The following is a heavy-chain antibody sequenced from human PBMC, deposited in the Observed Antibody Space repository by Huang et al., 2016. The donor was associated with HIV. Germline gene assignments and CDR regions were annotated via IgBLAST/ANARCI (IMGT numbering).Heavy chain of an antibody. V-gene: IGHV3-49*05. CDR1: GFVFGNYG. CDR3: TRDSVYPNYYDGSGFYFDY. J-gene: IGHJ4*02. D-gene: IGHD3-22*01. CDR2: SRSKDDSETT. Sequence: EVQFVESGGGLVKPGRSLRLSCTASGFVFGNYGMSWFRQARGKGWGWVGFSRSKDDSETTEYAADVKGRLTISRDDSKSIAYLQMNGLKPEDTAVYYCTRDSVYPNYYDGSGFYFDYWGQGTLVTVSS.